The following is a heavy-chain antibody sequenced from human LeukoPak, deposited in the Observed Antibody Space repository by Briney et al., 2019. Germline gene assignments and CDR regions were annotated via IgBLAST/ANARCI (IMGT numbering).Heavy chain of an antibody. CDR3: ARGGYCSSTSCYD. CDR2: INPNSGGT. Sequence: ASVKVSCKASGYTFTGYYMHWVRPAPGQGREWMGWINPNSGGTNYAQKFQGRVTMTRDTSISTAYMELSRLRSDDTAVYYCARGGYCSSTSCYDWGQGTLVTVSS. V-gene: IGHV1-2*02. CDR1: GYTFTGYY. D-gene: IGHD2-2*01. J-gene: IGHJ4*02.